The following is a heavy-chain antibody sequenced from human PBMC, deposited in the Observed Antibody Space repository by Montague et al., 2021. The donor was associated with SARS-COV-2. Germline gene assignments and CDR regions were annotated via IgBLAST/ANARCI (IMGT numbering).Heavy chain of an antibody. CDR2: VYSSGST. CDR1: GDSISDNTYN. J-gene: IGHJ6*02. D-gene: IGHD6-19*01. V-gene: IGHV4-39*01. Sequence: SETLSLTCTVSGDSISDNTYNWGWIRQPPGKGLEFIASVYSSGSTYYNPSLKGRVTLSVDTSKNEFSLKLTSVTAADTSVYYCARLALSGWPSYYLYGLDVWGPGTTVTVSS. CDR3: ARLALSGWPSYYLYGLDV.